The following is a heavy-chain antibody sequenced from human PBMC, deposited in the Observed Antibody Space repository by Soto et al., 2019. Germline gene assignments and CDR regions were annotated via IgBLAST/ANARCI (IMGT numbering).Heavy chain of an antibody. J-gene: IGHJ3*02. V-gene: IGHV1-46*03. CDR1: GYTFTSYY. CDR3: AKAAAGIRVAFDI. D-gene: IGHD6-13*01. CDR2: INPSGGST. Sequence: ASVKVSCKASGYTFTSYYMHWVRQAPGQGLEWMGIINPSGGSTSYAQKFQGRVTMTRDTSTSTVYMELSSLRSEDTAVYYCAKAAAGIRVAFDIWGQGTMVTV.